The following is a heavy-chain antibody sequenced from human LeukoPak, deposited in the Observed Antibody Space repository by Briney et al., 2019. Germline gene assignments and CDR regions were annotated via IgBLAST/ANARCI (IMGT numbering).Heavy chain of an antibody. CDR3: ARHSLNNYGSYY. CDR1: GGSISSSTYS. D-gene: IGHD5-24*01. CDR2: IHYDGNT. Sequence: SETLSLNCTVSGGSISSSTYSWTWIRQPPGKGLEWIGSIHYDGNTYYKPSLKSRVTISVDTSKIQFSLRLSSATAADMATYYCARHSLNNYGSYYWGQGTLVTVSS. V-gene: IGHV4-39*01. J-gene: IGHJ4*02.